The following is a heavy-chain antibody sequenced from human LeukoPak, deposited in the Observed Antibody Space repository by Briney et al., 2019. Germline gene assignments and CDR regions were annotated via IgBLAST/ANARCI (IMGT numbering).Heavy chain of an antibody. CDR3: ARHDRAAVGDWEFDP. J-gene: IGHJ5*02. CDR2: VYNSGST. CDR1: GGSISIYY. D-gene: IGHD6-13*01. Sequence: PSETLSLTCSVSGGSISIYYWSWIRQPPGKGLEWIGYVYNSGSTDYNPSLKSRVTISVDTSKNQFSLKVNSVTASDTAVYYCARHDRAAVGDWEFDPWGQGTLVTVSS. V-gene: IGHV4-59*01.